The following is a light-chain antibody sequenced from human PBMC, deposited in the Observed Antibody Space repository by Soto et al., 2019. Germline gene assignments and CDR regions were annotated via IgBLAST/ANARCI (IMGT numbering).Light chain of an antibody. J-gene: IGKJ4*01. V-gene: IGKV3-11*01. CDR1: QSISNY. Sequence: EIGLTQFPATLSLSPGERATLSCRASQSISNYLGWYQQKPGQAPRLLIYDASNRAADIPPRFSGSGSGTEFTLTISSLEPEDFAVYYCQQRRDWPPLTFGGGTKVEIK. CDR3: QQRRDWPPLT. CDR2: DAS.